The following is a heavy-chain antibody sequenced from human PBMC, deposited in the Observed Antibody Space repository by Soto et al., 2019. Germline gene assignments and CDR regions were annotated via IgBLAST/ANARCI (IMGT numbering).Heavy chain of an antibody. CDR3: GRGGGVGVAGSAAFDM. V-gene: IGHV1-2*02. J-gene: IGHJ3*02. CDR2: INPATGAA. D-gene: IGHD3-3*01. Sequence: QLHLVQSGAVVKKPGASVTVSCSASGYPVTAYYMHWVRQAPGRGLEWMGGINPATGAAKYTQTFQGRVTMHRDTPTRKVFMELSGRPSWDTAVFCRGRGGGVGVAGSAAFDMWGQGTLVTVSS. CDR1: GYPVTAYY.